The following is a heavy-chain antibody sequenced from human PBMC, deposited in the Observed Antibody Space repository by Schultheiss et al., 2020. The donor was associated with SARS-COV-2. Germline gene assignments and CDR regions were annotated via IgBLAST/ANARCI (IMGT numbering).Heavy chain of an antibody. V-gene: IGHV1-69*06. J-gene: IGHJ6*02. CDR2: IIPIFGTA. CDR3: ARYDSSSVYYYYGMDV. CDR1: GYTFTGYY. Sequence: KISCKASGYTFTGYYMHWVRQAPGQGLEWMGGIIPIFGTANYAQKFQGRVTITADKSTSTAYMELSSLRSEDTAVYYCARYDSSSVYYYYGMDVWGQGTTVTVSS. D-gene: IGHD3-22*01.